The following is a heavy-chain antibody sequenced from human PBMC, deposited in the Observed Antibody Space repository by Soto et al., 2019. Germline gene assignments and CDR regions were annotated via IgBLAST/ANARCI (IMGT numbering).Heavy chain of an antibody. D-gene: IGHD1-26*01. CDR1: GGTFSSYT. V-gene: IGHV1-69*04. J-gene: IGHJ6*03. CDR2: IIPILGIA. Sequence: ASGKVSCKASGGTFSSYTISWVRQAPGQGLEWMGRIIPILGIANYAQKFQGRVTITADKSTSTAYMELSSLRSEDTAVYYCAREYLGILPNMDVWGKGTTVTVSS. CDR3: AREYLGILPNMDV.